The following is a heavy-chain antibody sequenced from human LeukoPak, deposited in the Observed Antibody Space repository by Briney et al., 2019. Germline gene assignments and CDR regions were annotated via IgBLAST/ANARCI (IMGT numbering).Heavy chain of an antibody. V-gene: IGHV3-23*01. CDR1: GFTFSSYA. CDR3: VRNGDYYRLDY. CDR2: ISASGGST. J-gene: IGHJ4*02. Sequence: GGSLRLSCAASGFTFSSYAMNWVRQAPGKGLEWISAISASGGSTYYADSVKGRFTISRDKSRNTVHLQMNSLRAEDTAVFYCVRNGDYYRLDYWGQGTLVTVSS. D-gene: IGHD3-22*01.